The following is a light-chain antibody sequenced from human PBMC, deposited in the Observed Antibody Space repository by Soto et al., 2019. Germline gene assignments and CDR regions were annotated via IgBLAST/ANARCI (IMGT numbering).Light chain of an antibody. CDR3: CLSPGSLTWL. V-gene: IGLV2-11*01. CDR1: GSDVGDSSH. CDR2: EVN. J-gene: IGLJ3*02. Sequence: QSALTQPRSVSGSPGQSVTISCTATGSDVGDSSHVSWYQLHPGKAPKLMIYEVNNRPSGVPDRFSGSKSGITASLTISVLQAEDEAEYYCCLSPGSLTWLFGGGTKLTVL.